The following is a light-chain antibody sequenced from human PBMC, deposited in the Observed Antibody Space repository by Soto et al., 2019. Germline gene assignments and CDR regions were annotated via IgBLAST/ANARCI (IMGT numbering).Light chain of an antibody. V-gene: IGKV3D-20*02. Sequence: EIVLTQSPGTLSLSPGERATLSCRASQSVSSSYLAWYQQKPGQAPRLLIYDASNRATGIPARFSGSGSGTAFTLTISSLEPEDFAVYYCQQRIRTFGQGTKVDIK. CDR3: QQRIRT. CDR1: QSVSSSY. CDR2: DAS. J-gene: IGKJ1*01.